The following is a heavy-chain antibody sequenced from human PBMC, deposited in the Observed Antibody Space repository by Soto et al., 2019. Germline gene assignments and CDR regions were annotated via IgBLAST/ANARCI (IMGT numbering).Heavy chain of an antibody. CDR1: GYTFTSYA. CDR2: INAGNGNT. D-gene: IGHD3-22*01. CDR3: ARDRGKRITMIVPPWFDP. Sequence: ASVKVSCKASGYTFTSYAMHWVRQAPGQRLEWMGWINAGNGNTKYSQKFQGRVTITRDTSASTAYMELSSLRSEDTAVYYCARDRGKRITMIVPPWFDPWGQGTLVTSPQ. V-gene: IGHV1-3*01. J-gene: IGHJ5*02.